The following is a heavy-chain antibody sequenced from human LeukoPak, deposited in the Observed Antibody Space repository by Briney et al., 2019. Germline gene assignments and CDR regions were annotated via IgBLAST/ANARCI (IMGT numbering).Heavy chain of an antibody. Sequence: ASVKVSCKASGYTFTSYAMNWVRQAPGQGREWMGWINTNTGNPTYAQGFTGRFVFSLDTSVSTAYLQISSLKAEDTAVYYCARGAYYYRAFWIDYWGQETLVTVSS. CDR1: GYTFTSYA. CDR3: ARGAYYYRAFWIDY. D-gene: IGHD3-3*02. CDR2: INTNTGNP. J-gene: IGHJ4*02. V-gene: IGHV7-4-1*02.